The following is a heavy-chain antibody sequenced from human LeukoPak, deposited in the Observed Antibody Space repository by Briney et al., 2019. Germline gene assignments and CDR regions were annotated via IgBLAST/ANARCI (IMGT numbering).Heavy chain of an antibody. Sequence: GGSLRLSCAASGFTFSSYSMNWVRQAPGKGLEWVSSISSSSSYIYYADSVKGRFTTSRDNAKNSLYLQMNSLRAEDTAVYYCARELFWVDDYWGQGTLVTVSS. CDR2: ISSSSSYI. V-gene: IGHV3-21*01. J-gene: IGHJ4*02. CDR1: GFTFSSYS. CDR3: ARELFWVDDY. D-gene: IGHD3-3*01.